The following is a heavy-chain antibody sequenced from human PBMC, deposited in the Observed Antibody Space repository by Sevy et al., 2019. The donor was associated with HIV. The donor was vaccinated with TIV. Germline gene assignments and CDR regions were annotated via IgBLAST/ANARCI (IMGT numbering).Heavy chain of an antibody. D-gene: IGHD4-17*01. V-gene: IGHV3-23*01. CDR2: ISGSGGST. CDR3: AKDLTSTVTTCLDP. CDR1: GFTFSSYA. J-gene: IGHJ5*02. Sequence: GGSLRLSCAASGFTFSSYAMSWVRQAPGKGLEWVSAISGSGGSTYYADSVKGRFTISRDNSKNTLYLQMNSLRAEDTAVYYCAKDLTSTVTTCLDPWGQGTLATVSS.